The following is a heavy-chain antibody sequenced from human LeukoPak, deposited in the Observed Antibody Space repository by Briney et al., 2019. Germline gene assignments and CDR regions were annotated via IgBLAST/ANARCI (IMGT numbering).Heavy chain of an antibody. J-gene: IGHJ4*02. V-gene: IGHV1-69*05. CDR2: IIPIFGTA. Sequence: GASVKVSCKASGGTFSSYAISWVRQAPGQGLEWMGRIIPIFGTANYAQKFQGRVTITTDESTSTAYMELSSLRSEDTAVYYCARGYAVPAANRRFGGYWGQGTLVTVSS. D-gene: IGHD2-2*01. CDR3: ARGYAVPAANRRFGGY. CDR1: GGTFSSYA.